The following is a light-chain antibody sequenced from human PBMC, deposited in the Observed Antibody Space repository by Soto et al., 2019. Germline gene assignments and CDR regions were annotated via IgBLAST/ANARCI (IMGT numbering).Light chain of an antibody. V-gene: IGKV1-5*01. CDR2: DAS. J-gene: IGKJ2*01. Sequence: DIQMTQSPSTLSASVGDRVTITCRASQSISSWLAWYQQKPGKAPKRLIYDASSLESGVPSRFSGSGSGTEFALSISSLQPDDFSTYYCQQYNSYSTCGQGTKLEIK. CDR1: QSISSW. CDR3: QQYNSYST.